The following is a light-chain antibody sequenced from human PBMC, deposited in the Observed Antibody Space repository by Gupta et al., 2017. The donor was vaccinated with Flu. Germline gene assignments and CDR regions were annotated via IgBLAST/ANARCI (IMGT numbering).Light chain of an antibody. CDR3: QQFGRSPYT. V-gene: IGKV3-20*01. CDR1: QSITQNY. J-gene: IGKJ2*01. Sequence: ERVTLAWSARQSITQNYLAWYQKKPGQPPRLLIYGASNRATGIPDRFSGSGSGTDFTLTINRLDPEDFAVYYCQQFGRSPYTFGQGSKLEIK. CDR2: GAS.